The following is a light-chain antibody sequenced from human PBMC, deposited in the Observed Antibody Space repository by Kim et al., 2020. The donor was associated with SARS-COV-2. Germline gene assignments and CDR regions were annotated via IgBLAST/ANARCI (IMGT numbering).Light chain of an antibody. CDR1: SSNIGSNT. J-gene: IGLJ3*02. Sequence: GQRVTIPCSGSSSNIGSNTINCYQQLPGTAPKLLIYSNNQRPSGVPDRFSGSKSGTSASLAISGLQSEDEADYYCAAWDDSLNGWVFGGGTQLTVL. CDR3: AAWDDSLNGWV. CDR2: SNN. V-gene: IGLV1-44*01.